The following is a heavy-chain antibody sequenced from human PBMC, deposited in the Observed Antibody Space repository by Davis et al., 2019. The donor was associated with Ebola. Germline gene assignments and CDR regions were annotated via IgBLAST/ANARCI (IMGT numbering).Heavy chain of an antibody. V-gene: IGHV1-2*06. CDR2: VILKSGAT. J-gene: IGHJ4*02. D-gene: IGHD4-11*01. Sequence: ASVKVSCKASGYTFTDYNIHWMRQAPGQGLEWLGRVILKSGATNYAQKFQGRVTMTRDTSICTVYMELSSLRYDDTADYYCARGHNYAHEYWGQGTLVTVSS. CDR1: GYTFTDYN. CDR3: ARGHNYAHEY.